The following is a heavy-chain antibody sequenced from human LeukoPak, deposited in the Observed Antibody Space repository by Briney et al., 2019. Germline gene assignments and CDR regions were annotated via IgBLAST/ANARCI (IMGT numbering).Heavy chain of an antibody. D-gene: IGHD3-3*01. J-gene: IGHJ6*02. V-gene: IGHV1-2*02. CDR3: ARWKDFWSGYYNDYYYGMDV. CDR2: INPNSGGT. CDR1: GYTFTGYY. Sequence: ASVKVSCKASGYTFTGYYMHWVRQAPGQGLEWMGSINPNSGGTNHAQKFQGRVTMTRDTSISTAYMELSRLRSDDTAVYYCARWKDFWSGYYNDYYYGMDVWGQGTTVTVSS.